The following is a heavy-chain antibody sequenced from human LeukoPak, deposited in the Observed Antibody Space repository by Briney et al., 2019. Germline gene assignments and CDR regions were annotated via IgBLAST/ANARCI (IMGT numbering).Heavy chain of an antibody. J-gene: IGHJ4*02. CDR2: ISSDGSRV. CDR3: ARGYLIAVAGTSPLFDY. CDR1: GFTFSDYW. Sequence: GGSLRLSCAASGFTFSDYWMHWVRQAPGKGLVWVSRISSDGSRVTYADSVKGRFTISRDNAKNTLYPQMNSLRAEDTAVYYCARGYLIAVAGTSPLFDYWGQGTLVTVSS. D-gene: IGHD6-19*01. V-gene: IGHV3-74*01.